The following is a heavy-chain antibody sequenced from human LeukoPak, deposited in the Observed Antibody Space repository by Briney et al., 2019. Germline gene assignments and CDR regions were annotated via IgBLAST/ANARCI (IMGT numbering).Heavy chain of an antibody. D-gene: IGHD3-10*01. CDR1: GYTLAELS. J-gene: IGHJ4*02. CDR2: INPSGGST. V-gene: IGHV1-46*01. Sequence: ASVKVSCKVSGYTLAELSMHWVRQAPGKGLEWMGIINPSGGSTSYAQKFQGRVTMTRDMSTSTAYMELSSLRSEDTAVYYCARGYYGSGSYYNHHHFDYWGQGTLVTVSS. CDR3: ARGYYGSGSYYNHHHFDY.